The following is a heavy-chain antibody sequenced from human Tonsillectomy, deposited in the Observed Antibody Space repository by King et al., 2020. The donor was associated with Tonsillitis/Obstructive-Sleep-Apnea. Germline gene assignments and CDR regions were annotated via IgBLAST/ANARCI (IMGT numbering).Heavy chain of an antibody. CDR3: ARPRFLELVGAFDI. CDR2: INHSGST. J-gene: IGHJ3*02. D-gene: IGHD3-3*01. V-gene: IGHV4-34*01. CDR1: GGSFSGYY. Sequence: VQLPQWGAGLLKPSETLSLPCAVYGGSFSGYYWSWIRQPPGKGLEWIGEINHSGSTNYNPSLKSRVTISVDTSKNPFSLKLRSVTAADTAVYYCARPRFLELVGAFDIWGQGTMVTVSS.